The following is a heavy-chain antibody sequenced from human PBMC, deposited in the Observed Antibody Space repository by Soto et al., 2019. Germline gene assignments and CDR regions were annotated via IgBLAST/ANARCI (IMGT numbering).Heavy chain of an antibody. J-gene: IGHJ4*02. CDR1: GYTFSDYY. Sequence: ASVKVSCKASGYTFSDYYIHWVRQAPGQGLEWMGWINPNSGGTKYAPKFQGGVTMTRDTSITTAYMELSRLRSGDTAVYYCAREPATAKPEGVDFWGQGTLVTVPQ. D-gene: IGHD1-1*01. CDR2: INPNSGGT. V-gene: IGHV1-2*02. CDR3: AREPATAKPEGVDF.